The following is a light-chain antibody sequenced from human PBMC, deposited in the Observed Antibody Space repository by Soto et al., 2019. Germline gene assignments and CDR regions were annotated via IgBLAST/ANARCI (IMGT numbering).Light chain of an antibody. CDR1: QSVSNN. V-gene: IGKV3-15*01. CDR3: QQYNNWPPYT. CDR2: GAS. Sequence: EILMTQSPVTLSVSPGERVTVSCRASQSVSNNLAWDQQKPGQAPRLLIYGASTRATGIPGRFSGSGSGTDFTFTISSLQSEDFAIYYCQQYNNWPPYTFGQGTKLEIK. J-gene: IGKJ2*01.